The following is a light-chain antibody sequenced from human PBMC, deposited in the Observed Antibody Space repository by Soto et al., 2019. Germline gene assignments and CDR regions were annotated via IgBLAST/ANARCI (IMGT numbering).Light chain of an antibody. CDR2: QAS. CDR1: QSISNW. V-gene: IGKV1-5*03. CDR3: QQFNSYSYT. J-gene: IGKJ2*01. Sequence: DIQMTQSPSTLSASVGDRVTITYRASQSISNWLAWYQQKPGKAPKLLIYQASTLESGVPSRFSGSGSGTEFTLTISSLQPDDFATYYCQQFNSYSYTFGQGTKLEIK.